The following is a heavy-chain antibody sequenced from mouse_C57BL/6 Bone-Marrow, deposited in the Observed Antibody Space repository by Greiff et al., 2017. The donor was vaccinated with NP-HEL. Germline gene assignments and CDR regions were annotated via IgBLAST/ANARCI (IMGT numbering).Heavy chain of an antibody. D-gene: IGHD1-1*01. J-gene: IGHJ4*01. CDR1: GFNIKDDY. V-gene: IGHV14-4*01. Sequence: EVKLQQSGAELVWPGASVKLSCTVSGFNIKDDYMHWVKQRPEQGLEWIGWIDPENGDTEYASKFQGKATITADTSSNTAYLQLSSLTSEDTAVYYCTTGGSSPYAMDYWGQGTAVTVSS. CDR2: IDPENGDT. CDR3: TTGGSSPYAMDY.